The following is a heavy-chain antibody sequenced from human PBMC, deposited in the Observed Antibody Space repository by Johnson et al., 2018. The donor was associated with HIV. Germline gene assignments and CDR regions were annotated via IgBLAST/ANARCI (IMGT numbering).Heavy chain of an antibody. CDR2: IGTIAGDT. J-gene: IGHJ3*02. CDR1: GFTFSHYD. CDR3: ASLSSSGAFDI. D-gene: IGHD6-6*01. V-gene: IGHV3-13*01. Sequence: MQLVESGGGLVQPGGSLRLSCAASGFTFSHYDMHWVRQVTGKGLEWVSAIGTIAGDTFYSASVKGRFTISRENAKDSLYLQMNSLRAGDTAVYYCASLSSSGAFDIWGQGTMVTVSS.